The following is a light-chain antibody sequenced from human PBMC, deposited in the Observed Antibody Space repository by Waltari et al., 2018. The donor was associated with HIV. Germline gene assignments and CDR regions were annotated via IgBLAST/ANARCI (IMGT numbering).Light chain of an antibody. CDR2: LNSDGSH. CDR1: RGHSSYV. Sequence: QLVLTQSPSASASLGASVKLTCTLSRGHSSYVNGWHQQQPKKGPRYLMKLNSDGSHFKGDGIPDRFSGSSSGAERYLTISSLQSEDEADYYCQTWGTGIVVFGGGTKLTVL. CDR3: QTWGTGIVV. V-gene: IGLV4-69*01. J-gene: IGLJ2*01.